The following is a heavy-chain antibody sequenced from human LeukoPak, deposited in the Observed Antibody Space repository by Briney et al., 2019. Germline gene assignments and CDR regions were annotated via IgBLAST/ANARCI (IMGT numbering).Heavy chain of an antibody. J-gene: IGHJ4*02. CDR3: ATKRGGYNYYFDY. CDR2: IYHSGST. Sequence: PSQTLSLTCAVSGGSISSGGYSWSWIRQPPGKGLEWIGYIYHSGSTYYNPSLKSRVTISVDRSKNQFSLKLSSVTAADTAVYYCATKRGGYNYYFDYWGQGTLVTVSS. D-gene: IGHD5-24*01. CDR1: GGSISSGGYS. V-gene: IGHV4-30-2*01.